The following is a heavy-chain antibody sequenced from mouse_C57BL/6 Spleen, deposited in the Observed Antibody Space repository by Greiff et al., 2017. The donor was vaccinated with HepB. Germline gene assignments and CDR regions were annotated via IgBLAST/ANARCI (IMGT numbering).Heavy chain of an antibody. CDR1: GYSITSGYD. D-gene: IGHD2-4*01. CDR3: ARGDYDYDETWFAY. V-gene: IGHV3-1*01. J-gene: IGHJ3*01. CDR2: ISYSGST. Sequence: VQLKESGPGMVKPSQSLSLTCTVTGYSITSGYDWHWIRHFPGNKLEWMGYISYSGSTNYNPSLKSRISITHDTSKNHFFLKLNSVTTEDTATYYCARGDYDYDETWFAYWGQGTLVTVSA.